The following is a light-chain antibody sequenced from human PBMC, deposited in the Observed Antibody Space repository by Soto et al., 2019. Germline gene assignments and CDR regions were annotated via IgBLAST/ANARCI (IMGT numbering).Light chain of an antibody. CDR1: SSNIGDNA. J-gene: IGLJ1*01. Sequence: QSVLTHPPSASGTPGQRVTISCSGSSSNIGDNAVNWYQQLPGTAPKLLIYSNNQRPSGVPDRFSGSKSGTSASLAISGLRSEDEADYYCAAWDDSLNGYVFGTGTKLTVL. CDR2: SNN. V-gene: IGLV1-44*01. CDR3: AAWDDSLNGYV.